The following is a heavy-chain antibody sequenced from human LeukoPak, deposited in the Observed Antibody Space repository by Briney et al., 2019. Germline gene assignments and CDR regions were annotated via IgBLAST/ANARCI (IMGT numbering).Heavy chain of an antibody. CDR1: GFTFSSYG. CDR3: ASWKLSLGHSPLRLSINHFDY. D-gene: IGHD4-23*01. V-gene: IGHV3-33*01. Sequence: GGSLRLSCAASGFTFSSYGMHWVRQAPGKGLEWVAVIWYDGSNKYYADSVKGRFTISRDNSKNTLYLQMSSLRAEDTAVYYCASWKLSLGHSPLRLSINHFDYWGQGTLVTVSS. CDR2: IWYDGSNK. J-gene: IGHJ4*02.